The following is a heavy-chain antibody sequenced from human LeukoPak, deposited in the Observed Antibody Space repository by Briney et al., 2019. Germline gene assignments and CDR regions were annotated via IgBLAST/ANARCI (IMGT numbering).Heavy chain of an antibody. V-gene: IGHV1-69*02. CDR3: AASTYYYDSSGYYYVDY. Sequence: ASVKVSCKASGGTFSSYTISWVRQAPRQGLEWMGRIIPILGIANYAQKFQGRVTITADKSTSTAYMELSSLRSEDTAVYYCAASTYYYDSSGYYYVDYWGQGTLVTVSS. CDR2: IIPILGIA. J-gene: IGHJ4*02. CDR1: GGTFSSYT. D-gene: IGHD3-22*01.